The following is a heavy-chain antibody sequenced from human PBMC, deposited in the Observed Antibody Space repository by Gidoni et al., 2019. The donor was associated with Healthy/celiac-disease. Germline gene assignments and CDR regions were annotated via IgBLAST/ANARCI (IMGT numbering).Heavy chain of an antibody. CDR2: ISGSGGRT. J-gene: IGHJ6*03. V-gene: IGHV3-23*04. Sequence: EVQLVESGGGFVQPGGSLRLSCPASGFTFSSYAMRWVRQAPGKGLEWVSAISGSGGRTYYADAVKGRFTISRDNSKNTLYLQMNSLRAEDTAVYYCAKEGSGSSYMDVWGKGTTVTVSS. D-gene: IGHD1-26*01. CDR1: GFTFSSYA. CDR3: AKEGSGSSYMDV.